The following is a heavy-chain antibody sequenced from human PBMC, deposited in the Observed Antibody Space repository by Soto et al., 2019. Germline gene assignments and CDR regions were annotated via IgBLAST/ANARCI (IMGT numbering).Heavy chain of an antibody. CDR2: LNPRNGQT. CDR3: ARETDTSMVDY. CDR1: GYNFSAYY. J-gene: IGHJ4*02. D-gene: IGHD5-18*01. Sequence: QVQLVQSGAEVKKPGASVKVSCQTSGYNFSAYYFNWVRQAAGQGPEWMGWLNPRNGQTGYVQKFRGRVTMTRDTSIATVYLELSRLTSEDTANYFCARETDTSMVDYWGQGTLVNVSS. V-gene: IGHV1-8*01.